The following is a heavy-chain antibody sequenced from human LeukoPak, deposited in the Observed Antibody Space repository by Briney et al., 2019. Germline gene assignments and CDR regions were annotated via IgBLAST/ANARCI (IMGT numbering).Heavy chain of an antibody. CDR2: IYYSGST. J-gene: IGHJ4*02. Sequence: SETLSLTCTVSGGSISSSSYYWGWIRQPPGKGLEWIGSIYYSGSTYYNPSLKSRVTISVDTSKNQFSLKLSSVTAADTAVYYCAREARGWLQKTGFDYWGQGTLVTVSS. CDR3: AREARGWLQKTGFDY. D-gene: IGHD5-24*01. CDR1: GGSISSSSYY. V-gene: IGHV4-39*07.